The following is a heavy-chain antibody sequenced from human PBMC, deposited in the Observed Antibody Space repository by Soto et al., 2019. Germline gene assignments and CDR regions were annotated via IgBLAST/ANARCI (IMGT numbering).Heavy chain of an antibody. CDR1: GCTFSSYA. Sequence: SVKVSCKASGCTFSSYAISWVRQVPGQGLEWMGGIIPIFGTANYAQKFQGRVTITADESTSTAYMELSSLRSEDTAVYYCAICRDCDNDRDAFYIRGQRTTVPVSS. D-gene: IGHD1-1*01. CDR2: IIPIFGTA. J-gene: IGHJ3*02. CDR3: AICRDCDNDRDAFYI. V-gene: IGHV1-69*13.